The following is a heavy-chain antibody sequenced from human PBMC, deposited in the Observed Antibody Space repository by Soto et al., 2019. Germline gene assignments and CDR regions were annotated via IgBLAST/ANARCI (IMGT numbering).Heavy chain of an antibody. CDR2: ISAYNGNT. J-gene: IGHJ3*02. D-gene: IGHD2-15*01. Sequence: ASVKVSCKASGYTFTSYGISWVRQAPGQGLEWMGWISAYNGNTNYAQKLQGRVTMTTDTSTSTAYMELRSLRSDDTAVYYCAREDCSGGSCYSDAFDIWGQGTMVTVSS. CDR3: AREDCSGGSCYSDAFDI. V-gene: IGHV1-18*01. CDR1: GYTFTSYG.